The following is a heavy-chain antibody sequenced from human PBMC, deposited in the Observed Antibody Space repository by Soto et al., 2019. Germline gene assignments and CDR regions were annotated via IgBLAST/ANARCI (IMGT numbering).Heavy chain of an antibody. J-gene: IGHJ4*02. V-gene: IGHV4-34*01. Sequence: QVQLQQWGAGLLKPSETLSLTCAVYGGSFSGYYWSWIRQPPGKGLEWIGQINHSGRTNYNPSLKSRVTITVDTSKNQFSLKLSSVTAADTAVYYCARINFGYWGQGTLVTVSS. CDR2: INHSGRT. CDR3: ARINFGY. CDR1: GGSFSGYY.